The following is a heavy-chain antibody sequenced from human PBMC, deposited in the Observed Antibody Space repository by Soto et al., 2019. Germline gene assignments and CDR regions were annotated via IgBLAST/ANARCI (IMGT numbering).Heavy chain of an antibody. D-gene: IGHD3-10*01. V-gene: IGHV4-59*08. J-gene: IGHJ4*02. CDR3: ARLWGWFGDY. CDR1: GGSISSYY. Sequence: QVQLQESGPGLVKPSETLSLTCTVSGGSISSYYWSWIRQPPGKGLEWFGYIYYSGSTKYNPSLKSRLTISVDTSKNQVSLKLSSVTAADTAVYYCARLWGWFGDYWGQGTLVTVSS. CDR2: IYYSGST.